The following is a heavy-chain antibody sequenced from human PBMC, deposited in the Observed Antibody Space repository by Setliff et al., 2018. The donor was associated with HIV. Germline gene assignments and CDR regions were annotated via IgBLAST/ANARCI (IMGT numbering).Heavy chain of an antibody. D-gene: IGHD3-22*01. CDR1: GYTFTGHD. Sequence: AASVKVSRKASGYTFTGHDIHWVRQAPGQGLEWMGWINRNSGGTNAAQRFQDRVTMTRDTSISTAYMELSRLSSDDTAVCFCARDKYYSETDGYFELGAFDIWGQGTMVTVSS. J-gene: IGHJ3*02. CDR3: ARDKYYSETDGYFELGAFDI. V-gene: IGHV1-2*02. CDR2: INRNSGGT.